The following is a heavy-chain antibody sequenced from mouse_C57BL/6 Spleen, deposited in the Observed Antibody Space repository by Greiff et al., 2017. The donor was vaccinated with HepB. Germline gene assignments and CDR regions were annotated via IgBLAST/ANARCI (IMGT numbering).Heavy chain of an antibody. D-gene: IGHD1-1*01. CDR2: ILPGSGST. CDR1: GYTFTGYW. J-gene: IGHJ1*03. V-gene: IGHV1-9*01. CDR3: ARKRIYYYGSSYYWYFDV. Sequence: QVHVKQSGAELMKPGASVKLSCKATGYTFTGYWIEWVKQRPGHGLEWIGEILPGSGSTNYNEKFKGKATFTADTSSNTAYMQLSSLTTEDAAIYYCARKRIYYYGSSYYWYFDVWGTGTTVTVSS.